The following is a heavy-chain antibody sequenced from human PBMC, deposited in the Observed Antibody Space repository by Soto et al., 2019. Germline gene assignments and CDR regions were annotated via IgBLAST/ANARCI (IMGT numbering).Heavy chain of an antibody. CDR3: ARCGYTYGYDGDV. Sequence: EVQLVESGGGLVQPGGSLRLSCAASGFTFSGYWMHWVRQAPGKGLVWVSRINRDGSSTSYADSVKGRCTISRDNAKNTLYLQMNSLRADDTAVYYCARCGYTYGYDGDVWGQGTTVTVSS. CDR1: GFTFSGYW. J-gene: IGHJ6*02. D-gene: IGHD5-18*01. CDR2: INRDGSST. V-gene: IGHV3-74*01.